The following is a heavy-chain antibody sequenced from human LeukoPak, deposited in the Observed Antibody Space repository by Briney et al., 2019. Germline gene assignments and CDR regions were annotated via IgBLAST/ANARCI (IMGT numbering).Heavy chain of an antibody. J-gene: IGHJ3*01. CDR3: ARGRSSGWYAGSFDV. Sequence: NSSGSTNLNPSLKSRVTISVDTSKNQFSLRLSSATAADTAVYYCARGRSSGWYAGSFDVWGQGTMVTVSS. V-gene: IGHV4-34*01. CDR2: NSSGST. D-gene: IGHD6-19*01.